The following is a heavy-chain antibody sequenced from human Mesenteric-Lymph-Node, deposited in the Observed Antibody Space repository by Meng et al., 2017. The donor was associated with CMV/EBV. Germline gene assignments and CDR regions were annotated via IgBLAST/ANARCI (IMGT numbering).Heavy chain of an antibody. D-gene: IGHD2-21*01. CDR2: IYYSGIT. CDR1: GYIRRGDYC. CDR3: ADRTSGDRYYFDY. V-gene: IGHV4-31*02. J-gene: IGHJ4*02. Sequence: GYIRRGDYCWSGSRQHPGKGLEGMGEIYYSGITNYNPKLKRRVIIAGDTSKSQFSLKLNSVTAADTAMYYCADRTSGDRYYFDYWGQGSLVTVSS.